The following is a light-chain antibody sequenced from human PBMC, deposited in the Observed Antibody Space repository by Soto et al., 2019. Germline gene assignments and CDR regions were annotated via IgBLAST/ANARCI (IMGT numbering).Light chain of an antibody. J-gene: IGKJ1*01. CDR1: QGIRND. Sequence: AIQMTQSPSSLSASVGDRVTITCRASQGIRNDLGWYQQKPGKAPKLLIYAASSLQSGVPSRFSGSRSGTDFTLTISSLQPEDFATYYCLQDYNYPRFGQGTKVDIK. CDR2: AAS. V-gene: IGKV1-6*01. CDR3: LQDYNYPR.